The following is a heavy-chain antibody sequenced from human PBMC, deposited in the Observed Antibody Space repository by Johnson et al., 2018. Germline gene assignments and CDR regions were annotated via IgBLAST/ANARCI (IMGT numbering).Heavy chain of an antibody. D-gene: IGHD6-13*01. J-gene: IGHJ6*02. CDR3: ARHSSSWYYYHGLDV. CDR2: IYYSGST. CDR1: GGSISSYY. Sequence: QVQLQESGPGLVKPSESLSLTCTVSGGSISSYYWSWIRQPPGKGLEWIGLIYYSGSTNYNPSLKSRVTISVDTSKNQFSLKRSSVTAADTAVYYCARHSSSWYYYHGLDVWGQGTTVTVSS. V-gene: IGHV4-59*01.